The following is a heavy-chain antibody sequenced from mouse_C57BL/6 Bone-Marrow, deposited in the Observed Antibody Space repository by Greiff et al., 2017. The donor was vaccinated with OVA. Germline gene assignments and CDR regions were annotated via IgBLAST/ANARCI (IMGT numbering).Heavy chain of an antibody. CDR3: ARWYYFPFAY. V-gene: IGHV14-3*01. D-gene: IGHD1-1*01. J-gene: IGHJ3*01. CDR1: GYTFTSYW. CDR2: IDPANGNT. Sequence: VQLQQPGTELVKPGASVKLSCKASGYTFTSYWMHWVKQRPEQGLEWIGRIDPANGNTKYAPKFQGKATITADTSSNTAYLQLSSLTSEDTAIYYCARWYYFPFAYWGQATLVTVSA.